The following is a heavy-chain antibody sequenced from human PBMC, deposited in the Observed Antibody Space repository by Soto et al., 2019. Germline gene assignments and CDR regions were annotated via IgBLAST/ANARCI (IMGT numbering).Heavy chain of an antibody. CDR3: ARQSFYQWLDQRTTFDY. Sequence: PSETLSLTCAVYGGSFSGYYWSWIRQPPGKGLEWIGEINHSGSTNYNPSLKSRVTISVDTSKNQFSLKLSSVTAADTAVYYCARQSFYQWLDQRTTFDYWGQGTLVTVSS. CDR2: INHSGST. D-gene: IGHD6-19*01. CDR1: GGSFSGYY. J-gene: IGHJ4*02. V-gene: IGHV4-34*01.